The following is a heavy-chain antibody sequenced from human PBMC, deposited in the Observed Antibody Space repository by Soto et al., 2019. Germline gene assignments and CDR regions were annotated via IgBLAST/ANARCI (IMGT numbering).Heavy chain of an antibody. CDR2: IYHRGNT. CDR3: ARDVQGYFDF. CDR1: GYSISSGFY. Sequence: PSETLSLTCAVAGYSISSGFYWGWIRQPPGKGLEWIGTIYHRGNTYYNPSLTSRVTMSVDTSKNQFSLKLTSVTAADTAVYFCARDVQGYFDFWGPGTLVTVSS. J-gene: IGHJ4*02. V-gene: IGHV4-38-2*02.